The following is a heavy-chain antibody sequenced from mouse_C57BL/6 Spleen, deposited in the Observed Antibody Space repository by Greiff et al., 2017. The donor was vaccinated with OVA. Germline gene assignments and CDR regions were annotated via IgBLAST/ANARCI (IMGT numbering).Heavy chain of an antibody. CDR1: GYTFTSYG. V-gene: IGHV1-81*01. CDR2: IYPRSGNT. D-gene: IGHD1-1*01. Sequence: QVQLQQSGAELARPGASVKLSCKASGYTFTSYGISWVKQRTGQGLEWIGEIYPRSGNTYYNEKFKGKATLTADKSSSTAYMELRSLTSEDSAVYFCATGVITTVVGYFDYWGQGTTLTVSS. J-gene: IGHJ2*01. CDR3: ATGVITTVVGYFDY.